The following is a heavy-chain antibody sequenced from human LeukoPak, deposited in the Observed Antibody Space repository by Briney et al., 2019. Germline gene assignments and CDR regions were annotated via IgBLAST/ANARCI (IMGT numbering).Heavy chain of an antibody. V-gene: IGHV3-23*01. J-gene: IGHJ4*02. CDR3: AKTIQWPYYFDY. CDR2: ITGGGGST. D-gene: IGHD6-19*01. CDR1: GFTFSSYA. Sequence: GGSLRLSCAASGFTFSSYAMSWVRQAPGKGLEWVSGITGGGGSTYYADSVKGRFTISRDNSKNALYLQMNSLRAEDTAVYYCAKTIQWPYYFDYWGQGTLVTVSS.